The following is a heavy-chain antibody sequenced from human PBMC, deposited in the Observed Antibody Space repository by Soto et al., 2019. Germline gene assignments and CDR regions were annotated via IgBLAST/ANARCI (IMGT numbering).Heavy chain of an antibody. CDR2: ISGSGGGT. CDR1: GFAFNFYA. Sequence: GGSLRLSCAASGFAFNFYAMSWVRQAPGEGLEWVSAISGSGGGTYYADSVKGRFTISRDNSKNTLYLQMNSLRAEDTAVYYCAKDIWTAVAGICYWGQGTLVTVSS. CDR3: AKDIWTAVAGICY. J-gene: IGHJ4*02. V-gene: IGHV3-23*01. D-gene: IGHD6-19*01.